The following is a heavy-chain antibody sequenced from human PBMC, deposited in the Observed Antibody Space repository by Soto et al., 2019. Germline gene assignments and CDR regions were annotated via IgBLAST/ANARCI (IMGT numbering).Heavy chain of an antibody. CDR1: GFTFSSYA. D-gene: IGHD1-26*01. CDR2: ISGSGGST. V-gene: IGHV3-23*01. CDR3: AKFKLTGGSYVFAFDI. J-gene: IGHJ3*02. Sequence: EVQLLESGGGLVQPGGSLRLSCAASGFTFSSYAMSWVRQAPGKGLEWVSAISGSGGSTYYADSVKGRFTISRDNSKNTLYLQMNSLGAEDTAVYYCAKFKLTGGSYVFAFDIWGQGTMVTVSS.